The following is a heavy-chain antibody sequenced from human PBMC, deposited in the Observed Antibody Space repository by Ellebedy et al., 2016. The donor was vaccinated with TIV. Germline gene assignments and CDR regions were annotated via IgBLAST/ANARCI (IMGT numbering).Heavy chain of an antibody. CDR3: ARDSGIAAAGTIGYGMDV. CDR1: GFTFSSYW. D-gene: IGHD6-13*01. V-gene: IGHV3-7*01. J-gene: IGHJ6*02. CDR2: IKQDGSEK. Sequence: PGGSLRLSCAASGFTFSSYWMSWVRQAPGKGLEWVANIKQDGSEKYYVDSVKGRFTISRDNAKNSLYLQMNSLRAEDTAVYYCARDSGIAAAGTIGYGMDVWGQGTTVTVSS.